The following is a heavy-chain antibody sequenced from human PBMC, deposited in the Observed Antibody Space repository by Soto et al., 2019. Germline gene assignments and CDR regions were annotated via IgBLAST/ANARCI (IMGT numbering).Heavy chain of an antibody. D-gene: IGHD3-22*01. CDR1: GGTFSTYA. Sequence: QVQLVQSGAEVKKPGSSVKVSCKASGGTFSTYAIDWVRQAPGQGLEWMGVVLPLFGTAKYAQNFQGRITITADESTNTAYMELRSLRSQDTAVYYCARGVHYDSSGYYYFDWGQGTLVTVSS. V-gene: IGHV1-69*01. CDR3: ARGVHYDSSGYYYFD. J-gene: IGHJ4*02. CDR2: VLPLFGTA.